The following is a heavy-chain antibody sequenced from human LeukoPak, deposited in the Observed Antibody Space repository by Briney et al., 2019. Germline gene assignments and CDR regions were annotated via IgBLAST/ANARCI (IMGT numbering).Heavy chain of an antibody. J-gene: IGHJ4*02. CDR3: ARDSVDGSGTYYNDSPDY. Sequence: ASVRVSCKAPRDTSSSYGISWVRQTPGQGVEWMAWISAYNGNTDYAQNLRGRVTMTTDTSTSTAYMELRSLTSDDTAVYYCARDSVDGSGTYYNDSPDYWGQGTLVTVSS. V-gene: IGHV1-18*01. CDR2: ISAYNGNT. D-gene: IGHD3-10*01. CDR1: RDTSSSYG.